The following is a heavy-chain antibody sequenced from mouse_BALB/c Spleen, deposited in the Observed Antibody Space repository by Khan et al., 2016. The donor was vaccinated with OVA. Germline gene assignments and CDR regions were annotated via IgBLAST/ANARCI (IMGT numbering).Heavy chain of an antibody. CDR2: TNPTNGRT. V-gene: IGHV1S81*02. CDR3: ARIKKIVATYFDY. D-gene: IGHD1-1*01. CDR1: GYTFTSYW. J-gene: IGHJ2*01. Sequence: QVQLQQSGAELVKAGASVKMSCKASGYTFTSYWMSWVKQRLGQGLEWFAETNPTNGRTYYNEKFKSKATLTVDKSSSTAYMLLSGPTFEDSAVYYCARIKKIVATYFDYWGQGTTLTVSS.